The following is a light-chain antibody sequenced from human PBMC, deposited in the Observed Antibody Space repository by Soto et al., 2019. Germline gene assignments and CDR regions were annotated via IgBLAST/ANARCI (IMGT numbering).Light chain of an antibody. Sequence: IQMTQSPSSLSASVGDIVTITCRASQSISSWLAWYQQKPGKAPKLLIYDASSLESGVPSRFSVSGSGTEFTLTISSLQPDDFATYYCQQYNSYSRTFGQGTKVDI. CDR3: QQYNSYSRT. CDR2: DAS. CDR1: QSISSW. J-gene: IGKJ1*01. V-gene: IGKV1-5*01.